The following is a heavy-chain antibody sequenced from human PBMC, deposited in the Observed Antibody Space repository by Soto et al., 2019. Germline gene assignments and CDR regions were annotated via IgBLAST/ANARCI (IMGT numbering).Heavy chain of an antibody. Sequence: XETLSLTCAVAGFSISSGNWWTWVRQSPQRGLEYIGEIFHDGTANYYPSFERRVAISVDTSKNQFSLKLTSVTAADTAIYFCARLVYDTRLNYMYFDFWGQGTLVTVSS. J-gene: IGHJ4*02. V-gene: IGHV4-4*01. CDR3: ARLVYDTRLNYMYFDF. D-gene: IGHD3-10*01. CDR2: IFHDGTA. CDR1: GFSISSGNW.